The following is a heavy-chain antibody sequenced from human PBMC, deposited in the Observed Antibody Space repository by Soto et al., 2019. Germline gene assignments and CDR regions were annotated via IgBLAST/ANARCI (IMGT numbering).Heavy chain of an antibody. J-gene: IGHJ4*02. CDR2: MSYDGSNE. Sequence: QVQLVESGVGVVQPGRSLRLSCAASGFTFSHYAMHWVRQAPGKGLEWVALMSYDGSNEYYADSVKGRFTISRDNSKNTLYLQMNSLRAEDTAVYYCAKDGSHNVDYWGQGTLVTVSS. V-gene: IGHV3-30*18. CDR3: AKDGSHNVDY. CDR1: GFTFSHYA. D-gene: IGHD1-26*01.